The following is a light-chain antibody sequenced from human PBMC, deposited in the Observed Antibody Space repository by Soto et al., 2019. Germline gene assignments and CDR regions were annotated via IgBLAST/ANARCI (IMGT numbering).Light chain of an antibody. CDR2: GVS. J-gene: IGLJ1*01. V-gene: IGLV2-11*01. CDR1: SSDVGGYKY. Sequence: QSALTQPRSVSGSPGQSVTISCTGTSSDVGGYKYVSWYQQKPGKAPKLIIYGVSRWPSGVPNRFSGSKSGNRASLTISGLQAEDEGDYYCCSYAGGQEVFGTGTKV. CDR3: CSYAGGQEV.